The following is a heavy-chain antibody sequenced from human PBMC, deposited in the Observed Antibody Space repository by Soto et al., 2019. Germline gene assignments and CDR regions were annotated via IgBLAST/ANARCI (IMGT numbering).Heavy chain of an antibody. V-gene: IGHV1-69*02. J-gene: IGHJ4*02. CDR1: GGTFSSYT. CDR3: AMAPVEMATIPGK. D-gene: IGHD5-12*01. CDR2: IIPILGIA. Sequence: QVQLVQSGAEVKKPGSSVKVSCKASGGTFSSYTISWVRQAPGQGLEWMGRIIPILGIANYAQKFQGRVTITADKSTSTAYMELSSLRSEDTAVYYCAMAPVEMATIPGKWGQGTLVTVSS.